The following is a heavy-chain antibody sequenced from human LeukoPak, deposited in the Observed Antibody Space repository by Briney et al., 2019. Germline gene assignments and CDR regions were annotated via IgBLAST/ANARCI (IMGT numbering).Heavy chain of an antibody. CDR1: GFTFSSYS. CDR2: ISSSSSYI. Sequence: GGSLRLSCAASGFTFSSYSMNWVRQAPGKGLEWASSISSSSSYIYYADSVKGRFTISRDNAKNSLYLQMNSLRAEDTAVYYCARAYGRYYYYYMDVWGKGTTVTVSS. J-gene: IGHJ6*03. V-gene: IGHV3-21*01. D-gene: IGHD4-17*01. CDR3: ARAYGRYYYYYMDV.